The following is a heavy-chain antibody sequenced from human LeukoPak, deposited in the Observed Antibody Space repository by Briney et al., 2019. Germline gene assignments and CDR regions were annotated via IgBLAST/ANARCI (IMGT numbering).Heavy chain of an antibody. CDR3: ASARYSYGSYVDY. Sequence: GASVKVSCKASGYTFTSYDINWVRQATGQGLEWMGWMNPNSGNTGYAQKFQGRVTMTRNTSISTAYMELSGLRSEDTAVYYCASARYSYGSYVDYWGQGTLVTVSS. CDR1: GYTFTSYD. V-gene: IGHV1-8*01. D-gene: IGHD5-18*01. CDR2: MNPNSGNT. J-gene: IGHJ4*02.